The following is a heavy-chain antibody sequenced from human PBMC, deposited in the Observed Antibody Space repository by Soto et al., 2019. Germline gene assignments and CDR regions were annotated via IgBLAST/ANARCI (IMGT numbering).Heavy chain of an antibody. V-gene: IGHV3-30-3*01. CDR2: ISYDGSNK. J-gene: IGHJ4*02. CDR1: GFTFSSYA. Sequence: QVQLVESGGGVVQPGRSLRLSCAASGFTFSSYAMHWVRQAPGKGLEWVAVISYDGSNKYYADSVKGRFTISRDNSKNTLYLQMNSLSAEDTAVYYCARDRFIAVAGTLDYWGQGTLVTVSS. CDR3: ARDRFIAVAGTLDY. D-gene: IGHD6-19*01.